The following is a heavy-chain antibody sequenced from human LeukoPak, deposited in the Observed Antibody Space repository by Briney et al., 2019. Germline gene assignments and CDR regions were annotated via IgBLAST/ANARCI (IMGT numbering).Heavy chain of an antibody. D-gene: IGHD3-10*01. J-gene: IGHJ6*03. CDR1: GIIFSNYW. Sequence: GGSLRLSCAASGIIFSNYWMHWVRQAPGKGLVWVSRINRDGSSTSYADSVKGRFTISRDNAKNTLYLQMNSLRAEDTAVYYCARDYRGYSMDVWGKGTTVTISS. CDR2: INRDGSST. V-gene: IGHV3-74*01. CDR3: ARDYRGYSMDV.